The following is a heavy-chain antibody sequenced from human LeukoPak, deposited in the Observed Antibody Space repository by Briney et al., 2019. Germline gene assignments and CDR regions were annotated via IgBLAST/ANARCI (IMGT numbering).Heavy chain of an antibody. Sequence: SETLSLTCTVSGGSISSGDYYWSWIRQPPGKGLEWIGSIYHSGSTYYNPSLKSRVTISVDTSKNQFSLKLSSVTAADTAVYYCTRGTDIKVAGNYWGQGTLVPVSS. J-gene: IGHJ4*02. D-gene: IGHD6-19*01. CDR1: GGSISSGDYY. CDR2: IYHSGST. V-gene: IGHV4-39*07. CDR3: TRGTDIKVAGNY.